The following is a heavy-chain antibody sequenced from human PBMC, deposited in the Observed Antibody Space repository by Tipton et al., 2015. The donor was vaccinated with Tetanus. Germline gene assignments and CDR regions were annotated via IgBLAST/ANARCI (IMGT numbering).Heavy chain of an antibody. CDR3: ARDFRPIFGVAQPFDP. V-gene: IGHV3-30*03. J-gene: IGHJ5*02. CDR1: GFTFSSYA. D-gene: IGHD3-3*01. Sequence: SLRLSCAASGFTFSSYAMHWVRQAPGKGLEWVAVISYDGSHKYYADSVKGRFSISRDNSKNTLYLQMNSLRDEDTAIYYCARDFRPIFGVAQPFDPWGQGTLVTVSS. CDR2: ISYDGSHK.